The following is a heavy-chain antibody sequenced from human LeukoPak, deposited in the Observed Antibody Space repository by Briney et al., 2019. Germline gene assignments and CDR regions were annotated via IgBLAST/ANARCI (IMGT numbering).Heavy chain of an antibody. CDR1: GFTFSSYG. V-gene: IGHV3-30*18. Sequence: GRSLRLSCAASGFTFSSYGMHWVRQAPGKGLEWVAVISYDGSNKYYADSVKGRFTISRDNSKNTLYLQMNSLRAEDTAVYYCAKDGGPYSSGWSRGFDYWGQGTLATVSS. D-gene: IGHD6-19*01. J-gene: IGHJ4*02. CDR2: ISYDGSNK. CDR3: AKDGGPYSSGWSRGFDY.